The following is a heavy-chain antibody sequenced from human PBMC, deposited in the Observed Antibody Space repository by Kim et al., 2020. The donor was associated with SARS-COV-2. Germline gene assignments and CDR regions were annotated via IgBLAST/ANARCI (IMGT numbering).Heavy chain of an antibody. D-gene: IGHD6-6*01. CDR2: IWYDGSNK. CDR3: AKDLVSSWDTGSASYYYGMDV. CDR1: GFTFSSYG. V-gene: IGHV3-33*06. Sequence: GGSLRLSCAASGFTFSSYGMHWVRQAPGKGLEWVAVIWYDGSNKYYADSVKGRFTISRDNSKNMLYLQMNSLRAEDTAVYYCAKDLVSSWDTGSASYYYGMDVWGQGTTVTVSS. J-gene: IGHJ6*02.